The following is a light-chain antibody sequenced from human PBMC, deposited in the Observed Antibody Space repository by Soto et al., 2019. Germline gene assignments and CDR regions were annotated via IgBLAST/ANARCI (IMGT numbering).Light chain of an antibody. J-gene: IGKJ4*01. CDR1: PSVSSSC. CDR3: QQYGSSPGVT. Sequence: EMVLMQSPGTLSLSQGARATLSCRASPSVSSSCLAWYQQKPGQAPRLLIYGASSRATGIPDRFSGSGSGTAFSLTISRLEPDDFAVYYCQQYGSSPGVTFGGGTRVESK. CDR2: GAS. V-gene: IGKV3-20*01.